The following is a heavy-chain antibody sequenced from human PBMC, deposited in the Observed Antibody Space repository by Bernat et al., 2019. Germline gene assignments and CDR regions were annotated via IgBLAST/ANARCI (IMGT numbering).Heavy chain of an antibody. CDR3: ARIRADRDFWSPSHYYHYMDV. Sequence: QVQLQESGPRLVKPSETLSLTCSVSGVSIRDYYWMWIRQPPGKGLEWIGYTYSSGSTNYNSSLKSRVTISVDTSKKLFSLNLSSVTAADTAIYYCARIRADRDFWSPSHYYHYMDVWGNGTTVTVSS. CDR1: GVSIRDYY. CDR2: TYSSGST. J-gene: IGHJ6*03. V-gene: IGHV4-59*01. D-gene: IGHD3-3*01.